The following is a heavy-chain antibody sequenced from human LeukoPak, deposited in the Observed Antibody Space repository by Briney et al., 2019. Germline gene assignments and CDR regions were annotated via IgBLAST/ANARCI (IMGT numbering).Heavy chain of an antibody. V-gene: IGHV4-34*01. Sequence: SETLSLTCAVYGGSFSGYYWSWIRQHPGKGLEWIGEINHSGSTNYNPSLKSRVTISVDTSKNQFSLKLSSVTAADTAVYYCARGSSLGYFDLWGRGTLVTVSS. CDR3: ARGSSLGYFDL. D-gene: IGHD2-15*01. CDR2: INHSGST. CDR1: GGSFSGYY. J-gene: IGHJ2*01.